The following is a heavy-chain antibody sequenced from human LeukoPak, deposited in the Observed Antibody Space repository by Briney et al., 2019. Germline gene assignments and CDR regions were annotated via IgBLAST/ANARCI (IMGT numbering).Heavy chain of an antibody. CDR1: GFTFSSYA. Sequence: GGSLRLSCAASGFTFSSYAMSWVRQAPGKGLEWVSGISTSGGSTSYADSVKGRFTISRDNPRNTLYMQMNSLRDEDTTVYYCAIMHRYYDGSGYWVQWGQGTLVTVSS. CDR3: AIMHRYYDGSGYWVQ. J-gene: IGHJ4*02. D-gene: IGHD3-22*01. V-gene: IGHV3-23*01. CDR2: ISTSGGST.